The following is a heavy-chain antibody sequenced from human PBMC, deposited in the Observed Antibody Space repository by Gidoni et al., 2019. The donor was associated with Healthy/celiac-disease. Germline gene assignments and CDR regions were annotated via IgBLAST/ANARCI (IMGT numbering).Heavy chain of an antibody. CDR3: ARQGEAYSSSSVLNWFDP. J-gene: IGHJ5*02. CDR1: GGSISRSSSY. Sequence: QLQESGPGLVKPSETLSLTCTVPGGSISRSSSYWGWIRQPPGKGLEWIGSIYYSGSTYYNPSLKNRVTISVETSKNQFSLKRNYVTAADTAVYYCARQGEAYSSSSVLNWFDPWGQGTLVTVSS. D-gene: IGHD6-6*01. V-gene: IGHV4-39*01. CDR2: IYYSGST.